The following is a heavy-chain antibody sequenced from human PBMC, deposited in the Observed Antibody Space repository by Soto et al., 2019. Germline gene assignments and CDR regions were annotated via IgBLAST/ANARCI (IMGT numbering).Heavy chain of an antibody. CDR2: IYPGDSDT. J-gene: IGHJ6*02. CDR1: GYSFTSYW. CDR3: ALATTDYYYYGMDV. D-gene: IGHD1-26*01. Sequence: PGGSLRLSCAASGYSFTSYWIGWVRQMPGKGLEWMGIIYPGDSDTRYSPSFQGQVTISADKSISTAYLQWSSLKASDTAMYYCALATTDYYYYGMDVWGQGTTVTVSS. V-gene: IGHV5-51*01.